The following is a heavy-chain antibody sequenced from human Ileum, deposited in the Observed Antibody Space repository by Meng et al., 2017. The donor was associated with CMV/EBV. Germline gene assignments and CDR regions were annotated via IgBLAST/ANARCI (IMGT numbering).Heavy chain of an antibody. J-gene: IGHJ5*02. CDR2: IGVSGYST. Sequence: SGFTFSDYAMGWVRQAPGKGLEWVSGIGVSGYSTYYADSVKGRLTISRDDSKNTLYLQMNSLRAEDTAVYYCAKGDGYNYDNWFDPWGQGTLVTVSS. CDR1: GFTFSDYA. D-gene: IGHD5-24*01. V-gene: IGHV3-23*01. CDR3: AKGDGYNYDNWFDP.